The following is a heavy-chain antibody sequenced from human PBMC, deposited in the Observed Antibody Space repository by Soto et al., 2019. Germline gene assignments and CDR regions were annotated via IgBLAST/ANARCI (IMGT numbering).Heavy chain of an antibody. J-gene: IGHJ6*02. CDR3: ARDLKAAAGVRYYYGMDV. Sequence: SQTLSLTCALSGDSVSSNSAAWNWIRQSPSRGLEWLGRTYYRSKWYNDYAVSVKSRITINPDTSKNQFSLQLNSVTPEDTAVYYCARDLKAAAGVRYYYGMDVWGQGTTVTVSS. CDR1: GDSVSSNSAA. D-gene: IGHD6-13*01. CDR2: TYYRSKWYN. V-gene: IGHV6-1*01.